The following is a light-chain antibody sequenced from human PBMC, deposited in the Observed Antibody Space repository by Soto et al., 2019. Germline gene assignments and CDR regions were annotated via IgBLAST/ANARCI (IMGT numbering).Light chain of an antibody. Sequence: EIVMTQSPATLSVSPGERASLSCRASQSVGSNLAWYQQTAGQAPRLLIYGASTRATGIPARFSGSGAGAEVTLTHSRLQSGDFAVYSCQQYTNWPYTFGQGTKLEIK. CDR2: GAS. J-gene: IGKJ2*01. CDR3: QQYTNWPYT. CDR1: QSVGSN. V-gene: IGKV3-15*01.